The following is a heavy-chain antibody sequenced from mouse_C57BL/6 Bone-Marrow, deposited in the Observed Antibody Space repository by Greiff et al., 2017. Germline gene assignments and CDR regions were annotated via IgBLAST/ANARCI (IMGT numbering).Heavy chain of an antibody. CDR3: ARDLITTVVATDFYAMDY. V-gene: IGHV1-26*01. J-gene: IGHJ4*01. CDR1: GYTFTDYY. D-gene: IGHD1-1*01. CDR2: INPNNGGT. Sequence: QLQQSGPELVKPGASVKISCKASGYTFTDYYMNWVKQSHGKSLEWIGDINPNNGGTSYNQKFKGKATLTVDKSSSTAYMELRSLTSEDSAVYYCARDLITTVVATDFYAMDYWGQGTSVTVSS.